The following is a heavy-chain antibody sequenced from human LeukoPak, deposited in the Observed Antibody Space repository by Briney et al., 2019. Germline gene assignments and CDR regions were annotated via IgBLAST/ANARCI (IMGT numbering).Heavy chain of an antibody. CDR3: AREVASGSYSF. CDR2: INPSGGST. D-gene: IGHD1-26*01. Sequence: ASVKVSCKASGYTFSSYHIHWVRQAPGQGLEWMGIINPSGGSTSYAQKFQGRVTITADESTSTAYMELSSLRSEDTAVYYCAREVASGSYSFGGQGTLVTVSS. CDR1: GYTFSSYH. V-gene: IGHV1-46*01. J-gene: IGHJ4*02.